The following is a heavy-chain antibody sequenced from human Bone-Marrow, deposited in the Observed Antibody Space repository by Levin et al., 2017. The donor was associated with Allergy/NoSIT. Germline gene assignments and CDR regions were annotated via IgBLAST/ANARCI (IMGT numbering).Heavy chain of an antibody. V-gene: IGHV3-30-3*01. Sequence: GESLKISCAASGFTFSSYAMHWVRQAPGKGLEWVAVISYDGSNKYYADSVKGRFTISRDNSKNTLYLQMNSLRAEDTAVYYCARDVSGLYYDFWSGYYIDYWGQGTLVTVSS. CDR3: ARDVSGLYYDFWSGYYIDY. CDR2: ISYDGSNK. J-gene: IGHJ4*02. CDR1: GFTFSSYA. D-gene: IGHD3-3*01.